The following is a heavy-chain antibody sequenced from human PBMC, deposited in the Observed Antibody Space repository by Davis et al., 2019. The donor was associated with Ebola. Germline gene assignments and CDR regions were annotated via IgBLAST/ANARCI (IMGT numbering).Heavy chain of an antibody. CDR1: GYTFTVYY. V-gene: IGHV1-2*02. CDR2: ISPNTGGT. J-gene: IGHJ4*02. Sequence: ALVKVSCKASGYTFTVYYMHWVRQAPGQGLEWMGWISPNTGGTIYAQEFQGRVTMTRDTSISTAYMELSRLRSDDTAVYYCARLGSAPFDYWGQGTQVTVSS. CDR3: ARLGSAPFDY. D-gene: IGHD1-26*01.